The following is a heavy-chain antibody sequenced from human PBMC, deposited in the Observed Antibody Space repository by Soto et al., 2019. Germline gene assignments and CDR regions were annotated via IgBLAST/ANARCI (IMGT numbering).Heavy chain of an antibody. D-gene: IGHD3-10*01. J-gene: IGHJ5*02. CDR3: ARDRGLRVRGTNYSWFDP. V-gene: IGHV4-30-4*01. CDR1: GGSISSGGYF. CDR2: IYYSGST. Sequence: QVQLQESGPGLVKPSQTLSLTCTVSGGSISSGGYFWSWIRQPPGKGLEWIGYIYYSGSTYYNPSLNSRVTISVDTSKNQFSLKLSSVTAADTAVYYCARDRGLRVRGTNYSWFDPWGQGTLVTVSS.